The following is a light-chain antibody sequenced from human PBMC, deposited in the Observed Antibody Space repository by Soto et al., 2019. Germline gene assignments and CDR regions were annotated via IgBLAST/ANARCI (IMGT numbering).Light chain of an antibody. V-gene: IGLV1-44*01. CDR1: SSNIGSKT. Sequence: VLTQPPSASGTPGQRVTISCSGSSSNIGSKTVNWYQQLPGTAPKLLIYGSDQRPSGVPDRFSGSKSGTSASLAISGLQSEDEADYYCAAWDDSMNGYVFGTGTKVTVL. CDR3: AAWDDSMNGYV. J-gene: IGLJ1*01. CDR2: GSD.